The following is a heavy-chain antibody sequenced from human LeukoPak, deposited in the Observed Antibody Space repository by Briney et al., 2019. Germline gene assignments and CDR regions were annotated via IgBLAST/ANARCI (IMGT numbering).Heavy chain of an antibody. CDR1: GFTFRSYA. Sequence: GGSLRLSCAASGFTFRSYAMSWVRQARGKGLEWVSSISGGGGTSGRTYYADSVKGRITISRDNSKNTLYVQMHSLRVEDTAVYYGAKDDGYSYGLEKDYWGQGTLVTVSS. J-gene: IGHJ4*02. V-gene: IGHV3-23*01. CDR3: AKDDGYSYGLEKDY. D-gene: IGHD5-18*01. CDR2: ISGGGGTSGRT.